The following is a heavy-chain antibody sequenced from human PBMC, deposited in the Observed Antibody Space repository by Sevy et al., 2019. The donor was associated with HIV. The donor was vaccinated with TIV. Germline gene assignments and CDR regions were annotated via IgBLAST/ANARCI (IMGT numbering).Heavy chain of an antibody. CDR1: GFTFSSFA. CDR2: IRGTGDHT. Sequence: GGSLRLSCAASGFTFSSFAMGWVRQAPGKGLDWISVIRGTGDHTYCADSVKGGFTISRDNYKNTRFLKMNSMRAEDTASFYCAKKMGGGSGMAFLVDYWGQGTLVTVSS. D-gene: IGHD2-8*01. V-gene: IGHV3-23*01. CDR3: AKKMGGGSGMAFLVDY. J-gene: IGHJ4*02.